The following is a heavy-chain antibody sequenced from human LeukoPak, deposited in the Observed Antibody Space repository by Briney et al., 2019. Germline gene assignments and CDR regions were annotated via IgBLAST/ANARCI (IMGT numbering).Heavy chain of an antibody. CDR3: ARGRKNYYGSGSHPSTWFDP. CDR2: VYASGST. D-gene: IGHD3-10*01. V-gene: IGHV4-61*02. Sequence: PSETLSLTCTVSGGSISSGNYYWSWIRQPAGKGLEWIGRVYASGSTDYNPSLNSRVTISVDTSKNQFSLKLSSVTAADTAVYYCARGRKNYYGSGSHPSTWFDPWGQGTLVTVSS. CDR1: GGSISSGNYY. J-gene: IGHJ5*02.